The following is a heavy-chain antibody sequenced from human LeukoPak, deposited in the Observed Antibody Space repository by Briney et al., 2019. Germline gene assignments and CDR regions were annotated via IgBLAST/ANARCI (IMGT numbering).Heavy chain of an antibody. CDR1: GGTFSSYA. D-gene: IGHD3-10*01. V-gene: IGHV1-69*05. Sequence: ASVKVSCKASGGTFSSYAISWVRQAPGQGLEWMGGIIPIFGTANYAQKFQGRVTMTRDTSTSTVYMELSSLRSEDTAVYYCARAYGSGSPYDYWGQGTLVTVSS. CDR2: IIPIFGTA. CDR3: ARAYGSGSPYDY. J-gene: IGHJ4*02.